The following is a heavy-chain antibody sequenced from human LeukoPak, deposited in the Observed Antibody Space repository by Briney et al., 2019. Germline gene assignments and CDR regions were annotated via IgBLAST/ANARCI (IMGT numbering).Heavy chain of an antibody. CDR3: ARGPGNYYDSSGYYLDY. CDR1: GGSFSGCY. Sequence: PSETLSLTCAVYGGSFSGCYWSWIRQPPGKGLEWIGEINHSGSTNYNPSLKSRGTISVDTSKNQFSLKLSSVTAAGTAVYYCARGPGNYYDSSGYYLDYWGQGTLVTVSS. D-gene: IGHD3-22*01. J-gene: IGHJ4*02. V-gene: IGHV4-34*01. CDR2: INHSGST.